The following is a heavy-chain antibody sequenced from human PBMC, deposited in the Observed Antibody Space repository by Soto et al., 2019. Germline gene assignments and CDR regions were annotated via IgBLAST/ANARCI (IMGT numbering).Heavy chain of an antibody. CDR1: GFTFSSYS. Sequence: EVQLVESGGGLVKPGGSLRLSCAASGFTFSSYSMNWVRQAPGKGLEWDSSISSSSSYIYYADSVKGRFTISRDNAKNSLYLQMNSLRAEDTAVYYCARGAVAGHFDYWGQGTLVTVSS. CDR2: ISSSSSYI. V-gene: IGHV3-21*01. D-gene: IGHD6-19*01. CDR3: ARGAVAGHFDY. J-gene: IGHJ4*02.